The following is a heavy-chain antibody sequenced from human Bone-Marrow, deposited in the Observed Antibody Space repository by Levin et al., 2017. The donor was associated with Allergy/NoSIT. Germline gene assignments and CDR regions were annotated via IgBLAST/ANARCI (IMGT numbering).Heavy chain of an antibody. CDR2: ISSSSTYI. CDR3: ASVSPSILSVDY. D-gene: IGHD3-16*02. CDR1: GFTFSSYS. V-gene: IGHV3-21*01. J-gene: IGHJ4*02. Sequence: GESLKISCAASGFTFSSYSMNWVRQAPGKGLEWVSSISSSSTYIYYADSVKGRFTISRDNAKNSLYLQMNSLRAEDTAVYYCASVSPSILSVDYWGQGTLVTVSS.